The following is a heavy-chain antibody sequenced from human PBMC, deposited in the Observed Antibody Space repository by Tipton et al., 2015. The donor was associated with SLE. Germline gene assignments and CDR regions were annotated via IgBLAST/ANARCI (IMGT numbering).Heavy chain of an antibody. CDR2: VNTDGVTT. CDR3: AKDDSGANSLDY. J-gene: IGHJ4*02. D-gene: IGHD4-17*01. Sequence: SGVTFSSHWMHWVRQAPGKGLVWVSRVNTDGVTTEYAHSVRGRFTISRDNAENTLYLLMNSLRAEDTAVYYCAKDDSGANSLDYWGQGTLVTVSS. V-gene: IGHV3-74*03. CDR1: GVTFSSHW.